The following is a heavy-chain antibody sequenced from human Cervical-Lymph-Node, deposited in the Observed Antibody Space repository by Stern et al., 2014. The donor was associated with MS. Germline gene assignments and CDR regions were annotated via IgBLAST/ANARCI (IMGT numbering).Heavy chain of an antibody. CDR3: ARTWIAVRNTKWFDP. CDR1: GGSFDAFY. V-gene: IGHV4-34*01. J-gene: IGHJ5*02. D-gene: IGHD6-6*01. Sequence: QVQLQQWGAGLLKPSETLSLTCAVYGGSFDAFYWSWIRQPPGKGLEWIGEISHSGYTNYNPSLKSRVTISVDTSKTQFSLKLSSVTAADTAVYYCARTWIAVRNTKWFDPWGQGTLVTVSS. CDR2: ISHSGYT.